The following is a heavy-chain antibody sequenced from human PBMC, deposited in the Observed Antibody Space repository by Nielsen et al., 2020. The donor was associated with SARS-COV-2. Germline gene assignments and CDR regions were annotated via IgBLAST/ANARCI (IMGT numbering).Heavy chain of an antibody. CDR3: AKGGIVVELDV. CDR2: IWHDGSNK. V-gene: IGHV3-30*02. CDR1: GFTFSSYA. J-gene: IGHJ6*02. Sequence: EGSLRLSCAASGFTFSSYAMHWVRQAPGKGLEWVAVIWHDGSNKYYADSVKGRFTISRDNSKNTLYLQMNSLRAEDTAVYYCAKGGIVVELDVWGQGTTVTVSS. D-gene: IGHD2-15*01.